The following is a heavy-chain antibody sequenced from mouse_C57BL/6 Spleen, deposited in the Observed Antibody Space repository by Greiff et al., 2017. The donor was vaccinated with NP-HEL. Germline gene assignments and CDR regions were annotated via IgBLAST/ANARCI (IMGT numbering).Heavy chain of an antibody. D-gene: IGHD2-4*01. V-gene: IGHV1-52*01. J-gene: IGHJ3*01. CDR3: ARERYDYDGAWFAY. CDR1: GYTFTSYW. CDR2: IDPSDSET. Sequence: VQLQQPGAELVRPGSSVKLSCKASGYTFTSYWMHWVKQRPIQGLEWIGNIDPSDSETHYNQKFKDKATLTVDKSSSTAYMQLSSLTSEDSAVYYCARERYDYDGAWFAYWGQGTLVTVSA.